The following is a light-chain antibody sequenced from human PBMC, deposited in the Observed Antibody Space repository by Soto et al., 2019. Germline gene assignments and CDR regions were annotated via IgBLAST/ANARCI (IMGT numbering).Light chain of an antibody. CDR1: QGISNR. CDR3: QNYHSGPPDGA. J-gene: IGKJ4*01. Sequence: DIQMTQSPSSLSASVGDRVSITCRASQGISNRLAWYQQKPGKVPKLLIYETSTLPSGVPSRFSGSGSWTEFTRTSSSLQAEDVVTYYCQNYHSGPPDGAFGGGTKVEIK. V-gene: IGKV1-27*01. CDR2: ETS.